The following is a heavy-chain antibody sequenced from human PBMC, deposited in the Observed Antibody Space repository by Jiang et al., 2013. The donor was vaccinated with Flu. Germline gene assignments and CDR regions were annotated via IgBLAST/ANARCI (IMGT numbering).Heavy chain of an antibody. V-gene: IGHV4-59*01. CDR3: ARVLTDYDFWSGYPKETRFDP. Sequence: PGLVKPSETLSLTCTVSGGSISSYYWSWIRQPPGKGLEWIGYIYYSGSTNYNPSLKSRVTISVDTSKNQFSLKLSSVTAADTAVYYCARVLTDYDFWSGYPKETRFDPWGQGTLVTVSS. J-gene: IGHJ5*02. CDR2: IYYSGST. CDR1: GGSISSYY. D-gene: IGHD3-3*01.